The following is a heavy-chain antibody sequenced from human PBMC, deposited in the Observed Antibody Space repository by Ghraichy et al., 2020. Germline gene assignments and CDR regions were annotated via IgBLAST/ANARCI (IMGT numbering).Heavy chain of an antibody. J-gene: IGHJ3*02. Sequence: GESLNISCAASGFTFSSYAMSWVRQAPGKGLEWVSAISGRGGSTYYADSVKGRFTISRDNSKNTLYLQMNSLRAEDTAVYYCAKALNWGTTEWSDAFDIWGQGTMVTFSS. CDR1: GFTFSSYA. CDR3: AKALNWGTTEWSDAFDI. V-gene: IGHV3-23*01. D-gene: IGHD7-27*01. CDR2: ISGRGGST.